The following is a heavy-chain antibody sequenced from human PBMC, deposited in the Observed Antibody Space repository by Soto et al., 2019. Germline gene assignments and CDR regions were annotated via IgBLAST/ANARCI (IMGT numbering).Heavy chain of an antibody. CDR2: ILVGGST. J-gene: IGHJ3*02. Sequence: PGGSLRLSCAASGFICSSYDMSWVRQAPGKGLEWVSTILVGGSTHYEDSVKGRFTISRDGSKNTVYLQMNSLTAGDTAVYYCAKETATGGGAFEICGQGTMVTVSS. CDR1: GFICSSYD. V-gene: IGHV3-23*01. D-gene: IGHD2-8*02. CDR3: AKETATGGGAFEI.